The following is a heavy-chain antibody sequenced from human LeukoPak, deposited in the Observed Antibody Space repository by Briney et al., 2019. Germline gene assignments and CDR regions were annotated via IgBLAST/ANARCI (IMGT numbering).Heavy chain of an antibody. CDR1: GYTFTSYG. CDR2: IIPIFGTA. Sequence: GASVKVSCKASGYTFTSYGISWVRQAPGQGLEWMGGIIPIFGTANYAQKFQGRVTITADESTSTAYMELSSLRSEDTAVYYCVLWFGEPPWVDYYYYYMDVWGKGTTVTISS. V-gene: IGHV1-69*13. D-gene: IGHD3-10*01. J-gene: IGHJ6*03. CDR3: VLWFGEPPWVDYYYYYMDV.